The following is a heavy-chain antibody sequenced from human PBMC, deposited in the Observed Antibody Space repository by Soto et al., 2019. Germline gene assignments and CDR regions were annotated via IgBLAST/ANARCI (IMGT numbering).Heavy chain of an antibody. J-gene: IGHJ4*02. CDR1: GGSISSYY. Sequence: SETLSLTCTVSGGSISSYYWSWIRQPPGKGLEWIGYIYYSGSTNYNPSLKSRVTISVDTSKNQFSLKLSSVTAVDTAVYYCARCHYDILTGYYLFEYWGQGTLVTVSS. D-gene: IGHD3-9*01. CDR2: IYYSGST. V-gene: IGHV4-59*01. CDR3: ARCHYDILTGYYLFEY.